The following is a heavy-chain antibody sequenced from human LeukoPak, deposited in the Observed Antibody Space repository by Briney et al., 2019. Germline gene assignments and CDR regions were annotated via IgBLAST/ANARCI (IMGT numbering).Heavy chain of an antibody. V-gene: IGHV4-59*01. J-gene: IGHJ4*02. CDR3: ARALNDYVWGSYPPPYYFDY. CDR2: IYYSGST. Sequence: SETLSLTCTVSGGSISSYYWSWIRQPPGKGLEWIGYIYYSGSTNYNPSLKSRVTISVDTSKNQFSLKLSSVTAADTAVNYCARALNDYVWGSYPPPYYFDYWGQGTLVTVSS. CDR1: GGSISSYY. D-gene: IGHD3-16*02.